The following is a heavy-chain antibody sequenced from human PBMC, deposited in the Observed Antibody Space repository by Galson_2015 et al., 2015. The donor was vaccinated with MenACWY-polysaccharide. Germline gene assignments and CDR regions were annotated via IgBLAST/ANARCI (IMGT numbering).Heavy chain of an antibody. CDR3: DRPGGCSGSNCTFWYSFDF. J-gene: IGHJ3*01. CDR1: GFTFNTYW. CDR2: IKHDGSEK. V-gene: IGHV3-7*01. D-gene: IGHD4-11*01. Sequence: ALRISYAASGFTFNTYWRIWVRQAPGKGLEWVANIKHDGSEKDYVDSVKGRFTISIDNAKDSLYLHMNSQRSADTAVYYCDRPGGCSGSNCTFWYSFDFWGHGTMVTVSS.